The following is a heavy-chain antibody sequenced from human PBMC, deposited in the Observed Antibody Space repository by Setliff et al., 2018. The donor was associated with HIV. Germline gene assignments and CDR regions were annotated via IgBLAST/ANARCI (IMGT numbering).Heavy chain of an antibody. V-gene: IGHV4-38-2*02. Sequence: SETLSLTCTVSGYSISSGYYWGWIRQPPGKGLEWIGSIYHSGSTNYNPSLKSRVTISVDTSKNQFSLKLSSVTAADTAVYYCARICIAAADTGGAFDIWGQGTMVTVSS. CDR3: ARICIAAADTGGAFDI. CDR2: IYHSGST. CDR1: GYSISSGYY. J-gene: IGHJ3*02. D-gene: IGHD6-13*01.